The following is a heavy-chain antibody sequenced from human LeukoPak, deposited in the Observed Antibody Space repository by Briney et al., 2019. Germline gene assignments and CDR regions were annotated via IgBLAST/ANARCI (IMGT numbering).Heavy chain of an antibody. CDR1: GYTFINNW. J-gene: IGHJ6*03. CDR2: INPNSGGT. D-gene: IGHD5-12*01. Sequence: EASVKVSCKGSGYTFINNWMHGVRQAPGQGLEWMGWINPNSGGTNYAQKFQGRVTMTRDTSISTAYMELSRLRSDDTAVYYCARGVACSYYYYYMDVWGKGTTVTLSS. V-gene: IGHV1-2*02. CDR3: ARGVACSYYYYYMDV.